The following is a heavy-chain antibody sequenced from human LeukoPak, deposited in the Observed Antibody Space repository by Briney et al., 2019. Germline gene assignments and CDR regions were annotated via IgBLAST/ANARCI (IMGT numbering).Heavy chain of an antibody. CDR3: ARSNPNRNALDL. V-gene: IGHV3-7*01. Sequence: GGSLRLSCAASGFTLSSYLMSWVRQAPGRGLEWVAITQKDGNEENYLDSVKGRFTVSRDNAKNLMYLQMNSLRGEDTAVYYCARSNPNRNALDLWGQGTMVTISS. J-gene: IGHJ3*01. CDR1: GFTLSSYL. CDR2: TQKDGNEE. D-gene: IGHD1-14*01.